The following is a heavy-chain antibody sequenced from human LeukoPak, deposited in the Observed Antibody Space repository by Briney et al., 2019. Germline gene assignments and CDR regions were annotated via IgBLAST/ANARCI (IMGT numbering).Heavy chain of an antibody. J-gene: IGHJ6*02. CDR3: ASSGWYGYYYGMDV. V-gene: IGHV3-23*01. Sequence: GGSLRLSCAASGFTFSSYAMSWVRQAPGKGLEWVSAISGSGGSTYYADSVKGRFTISRDNSKNTLYLQMNSLRAEDTAVYYCASSGWYGYYYGMDVWGQGTTVTVSS. CDR1: GFTFSSYA. CDR2: ISGSGGST. D-gene: IGHD6-19*01.